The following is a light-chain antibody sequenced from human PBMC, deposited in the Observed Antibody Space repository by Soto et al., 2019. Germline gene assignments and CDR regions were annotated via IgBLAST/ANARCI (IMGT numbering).Light chain of an antibody. J-gene: IGKJ2*01. V-gene: IGKV1-9*01. CDR2: GAS. Sequence: DIQLTQSPSFLSASVGDRVTLTCRASQGISTYLAWYLQRPGKAPKLLIYGASTLQSGVPSRFSGSGSGTEFTLTISSLQPEDFGTYYCQQLNSDWYAFGQGTKLEIK. CDR3: QQLNSDWYA. CDR1: QGISTY.